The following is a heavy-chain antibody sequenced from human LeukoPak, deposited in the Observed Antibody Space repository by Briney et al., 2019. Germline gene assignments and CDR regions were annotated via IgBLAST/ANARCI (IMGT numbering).Heavy chain of an antibody. V-gene: IGHV1-8*01. CDR3: ARGPTYYDFWSGYYLFDY. Sequence: GASVKVSCKASGYTFTSYDINRVRQATGQGLEWMGWMNPNSGNTGYAQKFQGRVTMARNTSISTAYMELSSLRSEDTAVYYCARGPTYYDFWSGYYLFDYWGQGTLVTVSS. CDR2: MNPNSGNT. CDR1: GYTFTSYD. J-gene: IGHJ4*02. D-gene: IGHD3-3*01.